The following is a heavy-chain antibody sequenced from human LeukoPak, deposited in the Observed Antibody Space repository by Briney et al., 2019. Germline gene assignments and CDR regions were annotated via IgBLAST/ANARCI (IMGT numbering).Heavy chain of an antibody. Sequence: NPSETLSLTCTVSGVSISTYNWSWIRQPPGKGLEWIGFIYYSRGTNYNPSLNSRVTISVDTSKNQFCLKLSSVTAADTAVYYCARMAAAKSAALDYWGQGTLVTVSS. CDR2: IYYSRGT. CDR3: ARMAAAKSAALDY. J-gene: IGHJ4*02. CDR1: GVSISTYN. D-gene: IGHD6-13*01. V-gene: IGHV4-59*01.